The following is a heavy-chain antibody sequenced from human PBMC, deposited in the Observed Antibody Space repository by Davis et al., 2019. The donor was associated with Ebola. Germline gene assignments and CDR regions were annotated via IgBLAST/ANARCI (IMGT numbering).Heavy chain of an antibody. CDR2: INHSGNT. D-gene: IGHD3-10*01. CDR1: GGSFSGYY. V-gene: IGHV4-34*01. J-gene: IGHJ4*02. CDR3: ARGRGFMVRGNFDY. Sequence: PSETLSLTCAVYGGSFSGYYWSWIRQPPGKGLEWIGEINHSGNTNYIPSLKSRLIISVDTSKNQFSLNLSSVTAADTALYYCARGRGFMVRGNFDYWGQGTLVTVSS.